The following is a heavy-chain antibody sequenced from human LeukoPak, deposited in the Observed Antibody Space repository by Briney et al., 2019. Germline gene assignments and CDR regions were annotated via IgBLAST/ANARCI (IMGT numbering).Heavy chain of an antibody. J-gene: IGHJ4*02. CDR2: INHSGST. CDR1: GGSFGGYY. CDR3: ARGGSLSAARLGY. Sequence: SETLSLTCAVYGGSFGGYYWSWIRQPPGEGLEWIGEINHSGSTNYNPSLKSRVTISVDTSKNQFSLKLNSVTAADTAVYYCARGGSLSAARLGYWGQGTLVTVSS. D-gene: IGHD6-6*01. V-gene: IGHV4-34*01.